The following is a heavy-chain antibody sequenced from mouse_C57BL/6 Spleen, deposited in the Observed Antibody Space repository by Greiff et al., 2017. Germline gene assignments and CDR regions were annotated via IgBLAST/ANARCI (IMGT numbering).Heavy chain of an antibody. D-gene: IGHD2-4*01. CDR3: AREKYYDCGPFAY. CDR1: GYTFTSYW. CDR2: INPSSGYT. J-gene: IGHJ3*01. V-gene: IGHV1-7*01. Sequence: QVQLKQSGAELAKPGASVKLSCKASGYTFTSYWMHWVKQRPGQGLEWIGYINPSSGYTKYNQKFKDKATLTADKSSSTAYMQLSSLTYEDSAVYYCAREKYYDCGPFAYWGQGTLVTVSA.